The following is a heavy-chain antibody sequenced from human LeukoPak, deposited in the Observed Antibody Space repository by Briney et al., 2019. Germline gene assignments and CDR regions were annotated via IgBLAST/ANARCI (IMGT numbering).Heavy chain of an antibody. CDR1: GYTLTELS. J-gene: IGHJ6*02. CDR2: IIPIFGTA. V-gene: IGHV1-69*13. CDR3: ARDMGIAAAGTLSYYYGMDV. Sequence: WASVKVSCKVSGYTLTELSMHWVRQAPGQGLEWMGGIIPIFGTANYAQKFQGRVTITADESTSTAYMELSSLRSEDTAVYYCARDMGIAAAGTLSYYYGMDVWGQGTTVTVSS. D-gene: IGHD6-13*01.